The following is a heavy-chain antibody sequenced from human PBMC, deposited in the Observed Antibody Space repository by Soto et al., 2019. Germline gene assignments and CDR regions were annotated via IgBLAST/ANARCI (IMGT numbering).Heavy chain of an antibody. V-gene: IGHV1-2*04. CDR2: INPNSGGT. J-gene: IGHJ6*02. CDR1: GYTFTGYY. D-gene: IGHD6-13*01. CDR3: ARAGIAAQARGYYYYAMDV. Sequence: QVQLVQSGAEVKKPGASVKVSCKASGYTFTGYYMHWVRQAPGQGLEWMGWINPNSGGTNYAQKFQGWVTMTRDTSISTAYMELSRLRSDDTAMYYCARAGIAAQARGYYYYAMDVWGQGTTVTVSS.